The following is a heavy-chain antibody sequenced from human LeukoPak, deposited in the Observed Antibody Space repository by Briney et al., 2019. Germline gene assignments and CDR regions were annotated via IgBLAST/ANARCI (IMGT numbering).Heavy chain of an antibody. J-gene: IGHJ4*02. V-gene: IGHV6-1*01. D-gene: IGHD3-10*01. CDR2: TYYRSKWYN. CDR1: GDSVSSNSAA. Sequence: SQTLSLTCAISGDSVSSNSAAWNWIRQSPSRGLEWLGRTYYRSKWYNDYAVSVKSRITINPDTSKNQFSLQPNSVTPEDTAVYYCARDQYLYYYGSGSYYKGPSGNFDYFDYWGQGTLVTVSS. CDR3: ARDQYLYYYGSGSYYKGPSGNFDYFDY.